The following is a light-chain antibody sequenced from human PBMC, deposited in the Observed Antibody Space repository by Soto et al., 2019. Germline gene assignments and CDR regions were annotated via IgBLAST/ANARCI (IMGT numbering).Light chain of an antibody. CDR1: QSVSSN. CDR2: VAS. Sequence: EIVMTQSPATLSVSPGERATLSCRASQSVSSNLAWYQQKPGQAPRLLIYVASTRATGIPASFSGSGSGIEFTLTISSLQSEEFAVYYCQQYNNWPPVTFGQGTKVEIK. CDR3: QQYNNWPPVT. V-gene: IGKV3-15*01. J-gene: IGKJ1*01.